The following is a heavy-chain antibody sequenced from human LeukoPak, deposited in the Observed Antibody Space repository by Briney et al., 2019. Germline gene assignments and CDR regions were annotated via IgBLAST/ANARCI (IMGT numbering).Heavy chain of an antibody. CDR3: ARHVRGASNAFDI. CDR1: GGSISSYY. Sequence: PSGTLSLTCTVSGGSISSYYWSWVRQPPGKGLEWIGYIYYGGSTNYNPSLKSRVTISVDTSKNQFSLKLSSVTAADTAVYYCARHVRGASNAFDIWGQGTMVTVSS. D-gene: IGHD1-26*01. CDR2: IYYGGST. J-gene: IGHJ3*02. V-gene: IGHV4-59*08.